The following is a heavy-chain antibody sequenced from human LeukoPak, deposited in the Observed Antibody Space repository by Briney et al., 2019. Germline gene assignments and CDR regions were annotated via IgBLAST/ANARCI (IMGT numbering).Heavy chain of an antibody. CDR2: INPNSGGT. CDR1: GYSFTDYY. D-gene: IGHD2-21*01. Sequence: ASVKVSCKTSGYSFTDYYMHWVRQAPGQGLEWMGWINPNSGGTSSAQKFQGRVTMTRDTSITAVYMEVSWLTSDDTAIYYCARADRLDGGPYLIGPWGQGTLVTVSS. V-gene: IGHV1-2*02. CDR3: ARADRLDGGPYLIGP. J-gene: IGHJ5*02.